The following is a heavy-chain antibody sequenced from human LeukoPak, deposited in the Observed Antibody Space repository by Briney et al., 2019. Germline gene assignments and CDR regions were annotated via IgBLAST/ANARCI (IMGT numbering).Heavy chain of an antibody. CDR3: ARAARADCTSPTCHSWLAP. CDR2: INSDGSTT. D-gene: IGHD2/OR15-2a*01. J-gene: IGHJ5*02. V-gene: IGHV3-74*01. Sequence: GGSLRLSCAASGFTLSNSWIHWVRQAPGKGLVWVSRINSDGSTTTYADSVKGRFTISRDNAKNTLYLQMNSLRAEDTAVYYCARAARADCTSPTCHSWLAPWGQGAQVTVSS. CDR1: GFTLSNSW.